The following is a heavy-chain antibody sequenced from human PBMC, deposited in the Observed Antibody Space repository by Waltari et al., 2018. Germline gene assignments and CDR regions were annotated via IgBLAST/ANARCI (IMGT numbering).Heavy chain of an antibody. J-gene: IGHJ4*02. Sequence: EVHLVQSGGGLVQPGGSLRLSCAASGFNFSSYSMDWFRQATGKGLEWVSYISSSSSTVYYADSVKGRFTISRDNAKNSLYLQMNSLRAEDTAVYYCAREYYTHFDYWGQGTLVTVSS. CDR2: ISSSSSTV. CDR1: GFNFSSYS. V-gene: IGHV3-48*01. CDR3: AREYYTHFDY. D-gene: IGHD3-10*01.